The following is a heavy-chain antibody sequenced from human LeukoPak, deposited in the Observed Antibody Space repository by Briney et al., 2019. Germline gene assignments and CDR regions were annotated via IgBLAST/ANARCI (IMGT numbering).Heavy chain of an antibody. V-gene: IGHV1-2*06. CDR1: GYTFTGYY. CDR3: ARGLGTAMVNFDY. D-gene: IGHD5-18*01. Sequence: ASLKVSCKASGYTFTGYYMHWVRQAPGQGLEWMGRINPNSGGTNYAQKFQGRVTMTRDTSISTAYMELSRLRSDDTAVYYCARGLGTAMVNFDYWGQGTLVTVSS. CDR2: INPNSGGT. J-gene: IGHJ4*02.